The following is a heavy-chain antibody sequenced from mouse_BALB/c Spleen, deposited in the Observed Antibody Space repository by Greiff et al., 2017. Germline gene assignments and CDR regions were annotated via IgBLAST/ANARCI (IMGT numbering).Heavy chain of an antibody. CDR3: ARDNWNSFAY. V-gene: IGHV2-9*02. CDR2: IWAGGST. Sequence: VMLVESGPGLVAPSQSLSITCTVSGFSLTSYGVHWVRQPPGKGLEWLGVIWAGGSTNYNSALMSRLSISKDNSKSQVFLKMNSLQTDDTAMYYCARDNWNSFAYWGQGTLVTVSA. J-gene: IGHJ3*01. CDR1: GFSLTSYG. D-gene: IGHD4-1*01.